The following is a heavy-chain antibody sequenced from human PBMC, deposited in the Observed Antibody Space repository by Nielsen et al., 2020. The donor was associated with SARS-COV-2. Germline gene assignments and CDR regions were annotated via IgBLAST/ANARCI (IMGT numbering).Heavy chain of an antibody. CDR2: IYSGGST. V-gene: IGHV3-66*01. D-gene: IGHD6-13*01. CDR1: GFTVSSNY. Sequence: GGSLRLSCAASGFTVSSNYMSWVRQAPGKGLEWVSVIYSGGSTYYADSVKGRFTISRDNSKNTLYLQMNSLRAEDTAVYYCARGMGIAAAVPYFDYWGQGTLVTVSS. J-gene: IGHJ4*02. CDR3: ARGMGIAAAVPYFDY.